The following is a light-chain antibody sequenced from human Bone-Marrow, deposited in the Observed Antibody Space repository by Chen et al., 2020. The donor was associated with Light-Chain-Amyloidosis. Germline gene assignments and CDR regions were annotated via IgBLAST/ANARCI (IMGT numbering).Light chain of an antibody. CDR2: DDS. Sequence: SYVLTQPSSVSVAPGQTATIACGGNNIGSTSVHGYQQTPGQAPLLVVYDDSDRPSGIPERLSGSNSGNTATLTSSRVEAGDEADYYCQVWDRSSDRPLFGGGTKLTVL. CDR1: NIGSTS. V-gene: IGLV3-21*02. CDR3: QVWDRSSDRPL. J-gene: IGLJ3*02.